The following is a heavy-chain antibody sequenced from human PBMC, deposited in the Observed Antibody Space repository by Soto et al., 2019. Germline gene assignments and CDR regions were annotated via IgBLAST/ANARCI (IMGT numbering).Heavy chain of an antibody. CDR1: GFTFSDHY. CDR3: ARGYGTTLGLRYYYYNMDV. D-gene: IGHD1-7*01. CDR2: TRNKANSYTT. V-gene: IGHV3-72*01. J-gene: IGHJ6*03. Sequence: EVQLVGGGGGVVQPGGSLRLSGAASGFTFSDHYMYLVRQAPGKGLEWVGRTRNKANSYTTEYAASVKGRFTISREDSKNSVHLQMNSLKTEDTPVYYCARGYGTTLGLRYYYYNMDVWGNGTTVTVS.